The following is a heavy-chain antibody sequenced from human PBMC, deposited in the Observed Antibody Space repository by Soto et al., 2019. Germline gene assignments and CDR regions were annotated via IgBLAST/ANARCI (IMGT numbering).Heavy chain of an antibody. CDR2: IYYSGST. Sequence: SETLSLTCTVSGFSISNYYWSWIRQPPGKGLEWIGYIYYSGSTNYNPSLKSRVTISVDTSKNQFSLKLSSVTAADTAVYYCARYYSGGFHFDYWGQGTLVTVSS. D-gene: IGHD2-15*01. CDR1: GFSISNYY. CDR3: ARYYSGGFHFDY. J-gene: IGHJ4*02. V-gene: IGHV4-59*08.